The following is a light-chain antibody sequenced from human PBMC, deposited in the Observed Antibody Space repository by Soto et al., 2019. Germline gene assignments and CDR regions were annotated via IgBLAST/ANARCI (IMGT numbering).Light chain of an antibody. J-gene: IGKJ3*01. Sequence: EIVLTQSPGTLSLSPGERATLSCRASQSVSSNYLAWYQQKPGQAPRLLTYGASSRATGIPDRFSGSGSGTDFTLTISRLEPEDFAVYYCQQYGSSVTFGPGTKVDIK. CDR3: QQYGSSVT. V-gene: IGKV3-20*01. CDR1: QSVSSNY. CDR2: GAS.